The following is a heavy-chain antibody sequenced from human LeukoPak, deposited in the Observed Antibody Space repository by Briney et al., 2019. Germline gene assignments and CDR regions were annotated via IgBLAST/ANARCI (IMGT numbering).Heavy chain of an antibody. J-gene: IGHJ4*02. V-gene: IGHV1-69*06. Sequence: SVKVSCKASGGTFSSYAISWVRQAPGQGLEWMGGIIPIFGTANYAQKFQGRVTITADKSTSTAYMELRSLRSDDTAVYYCARDSFSASGWYEEGFDYWGQGTLVTVSS. CDR2: IIPIFGTA. CDR3: ARDSFSASGWYEEGFDY. D-gene: IGHD6-19*01. CDR1: GGTFSSYA.